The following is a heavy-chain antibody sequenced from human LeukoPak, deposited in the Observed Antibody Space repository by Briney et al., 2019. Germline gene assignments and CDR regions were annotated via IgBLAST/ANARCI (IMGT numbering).Heavy chain of an antibody. CDR3: ARERFEAGRVDY. Sequence: SVKVSCKASGGTFSSYAISWVRQAPGQGLEWMGRIIPIFGTSNYAQKFQGRVTITTDESTSTAYMELSSLRSEETAVYYCARERFEAGRVDYWGQGTLVTVSS. CDR2: IIPIFGTS. CDR1: GGTFSSYA. D-gene: IGHD6-19*01. J-gene: IGHJ4*02. V-gene: IGHV1-69*05.